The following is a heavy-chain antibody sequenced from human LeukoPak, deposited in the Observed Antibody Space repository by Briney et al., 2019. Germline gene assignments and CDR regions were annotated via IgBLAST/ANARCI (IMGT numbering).Heavy chain of an antibody. CDR2: IYPGDSDT. V-gene: IGHV5-51*01. D-gene: IGHD2-2*02. CDR1: GYSLTSYW. J-gene: IGHJ6*03. Sequence: GESLQISCKGSGYSLTSYWIGWVRQLPGKGLEWMGIIYPGDSDTRYSPSFQGQVTISADKSISTAYLQWSSLKASDTAMYYCARSYCSSTSCYNTGYYYYMDVWGKGTTVTVSS. CDR3: ARSYCSSTSCYNTGYYYYMDV.